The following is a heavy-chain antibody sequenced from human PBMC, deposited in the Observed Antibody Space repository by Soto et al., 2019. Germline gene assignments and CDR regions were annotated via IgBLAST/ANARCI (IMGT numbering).Heavy chain of an antibody. CDR3: AIVGAHQVNWFDP. CDR1: GGSFSSYA. D-gene: IGHD1-26*01. CDR2: IIPIFGTA. J-gene: IGHJ5*02. Sequence: ASVKVSCKASGGSFSSYAISWVRQAPGQGLEWMGGIIPIFGTANYAQKFQGRVTITADESTSTAYMELSSLRSEDTAVYYCAIVGAHQVNWFDPWGQGTLVTVS. V-gene: IGHV1-69*13.